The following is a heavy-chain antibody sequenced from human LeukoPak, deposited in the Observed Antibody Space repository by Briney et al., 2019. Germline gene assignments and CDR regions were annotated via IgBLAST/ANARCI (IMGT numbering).Heavy chain of an antibody. J-gene: IGHJ4*02. CDR2: ISGYNGNT. Sequence: ASVKVSCKASGYDFDFYGISWVRQAPGQGLEWMGWISGYNGNTNYAQKFQGRITMTTETSTSTAYMELRSLRSDDTAVYYCARSDISIVRGAMVWGQGTLVIVSS. D-gene: IGHD3-10*01. V-gene: IGHV1-18*01. CDR1: GYDFDFYG. CDR3: ARSDISIVRGAMV.